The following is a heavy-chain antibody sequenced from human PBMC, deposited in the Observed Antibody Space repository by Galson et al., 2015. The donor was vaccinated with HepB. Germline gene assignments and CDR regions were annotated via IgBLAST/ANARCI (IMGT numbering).Heavy chain of an antibody. CDR1: GFTFSGYA. V-gene: IGHV3-30-3*01. CDR2: ISYNGVNI. D-gene: IGHD2-21*01. Sequence: SLRLSCAASGFTFSGYAMHWVRQAPGEGLEWEALISYNGVNIYYADSVKGRFTISRDNSKNTLYLQMNSLRAEDTAVYYCARDACAGDCYFDFWGQGTLVTVSS. CDR3: ARDACAGDCYFDF. J-gene: IGHJ4*02.